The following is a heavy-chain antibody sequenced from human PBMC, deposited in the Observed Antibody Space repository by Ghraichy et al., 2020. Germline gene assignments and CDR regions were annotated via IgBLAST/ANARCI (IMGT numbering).Heavy chain of an antibody. J-gene: IGHJ4*02. CDR3: ASIHPGTAMGPVDY. V-gene: IGHV4-34*01. CDR2: INHSGST. CDR1: GGSFSGYY. D-gene: IGHD5-18*01. Sequence: SETLSLTCAVYGGSFSGYYWSWIRQPPGKGLEWIGEINHSGSTNYNPSLKSRVTISVDTSKNQFSLKLSSVTAADTAVYYCASIHPGTAMGPVDYWGQGTLVTVSS.